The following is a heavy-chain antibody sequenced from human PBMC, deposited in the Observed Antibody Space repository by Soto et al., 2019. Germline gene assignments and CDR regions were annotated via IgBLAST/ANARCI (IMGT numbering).Heavy chain of an antibody. J-gene: IGHJ6*02. D-gene: IGHD2-8*01. Sequence: SETLSLTCAVYGGSFSGYYWSWIRQPPGKGLEWIGEINHSGSTNYNPSLKSRVTISVDTSKNQFSLKLSSVTAADTAVYYCARKQLGAVYAIGYYYGMDVWGQGTTVTVSS. CDR3: ARKQLGAVYAIGYYYGMDV. V-gene: IGHV4-34*01. CDR1: GGSFSGYY. CDR2: INHSGST.